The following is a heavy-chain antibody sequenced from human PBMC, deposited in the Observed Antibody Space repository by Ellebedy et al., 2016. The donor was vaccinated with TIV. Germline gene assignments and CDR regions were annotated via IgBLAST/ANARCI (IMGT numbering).Heavy chain of an antibody. CDR1: GFTLAPFS. V-gene: IGHV3-21*06. D-gene: IGHD3-22*01. J-gene: IGHJ5*02. Sequence: PGGSLRPSCGGSGFTLAPFSLNWVRQAPGKGLKWLSSIPMGSSIIYYADSVKGRFTISRDNSRSSAYLEMNSLRADDSAVYYCVRWGDYEGWDLWGQGTLATVSS. CDR2: IPMGSSII. CDR3: VRWGDYEGWDL.